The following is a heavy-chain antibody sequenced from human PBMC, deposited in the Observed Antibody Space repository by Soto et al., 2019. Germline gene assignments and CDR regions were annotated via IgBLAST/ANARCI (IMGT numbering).Heavy chain of an antibody. CDR3: ASGLHDSSGYYPPAFDY. Sequence: PGESLKISCKGSGYSFTSYWIGWVRQMPGKGLEWMGRIDPSDSYTNYSPSFQGHVTISADKSISTAYLQWSSLKASDTAMYYCASGLHDSSGYYPPAFDYWGQGTLVTVSS. V-gene: IGHV5-10-1*01. CDR2: IDPSDSYT. J-gene: IGHJ4*02. CDR1: GYSFTSYW. D-gene: IGHD3-22*01.